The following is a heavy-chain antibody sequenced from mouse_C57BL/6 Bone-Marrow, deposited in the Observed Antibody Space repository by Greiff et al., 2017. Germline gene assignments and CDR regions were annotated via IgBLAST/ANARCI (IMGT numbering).Heavy chain of an antibody. CDR3: TTALITTVVATGYFDY. D-gene: IGHD1-1*01. V-gene: IGHV14-4*01. Sequence: VQLQQSGAELVRPGASVKLSCTASGFNIKDDYMHWVKQRPEQGLEWIGWIDPENGDTEYASKFQGKATLTADTSSNTAYLQLSSLTSEDTAVYYCTTALITTVVATGYFDYWGQGTTLTVSS. CDR2: IDPENGDT. J-gene: IGHJ2*01. CDR1: GFNIKDDY.